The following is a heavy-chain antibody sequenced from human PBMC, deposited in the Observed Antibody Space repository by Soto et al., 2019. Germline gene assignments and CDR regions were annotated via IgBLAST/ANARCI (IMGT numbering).Heavy chain of an antibody. V-gene: IGHV3-30*18. CDR2: ISYDGSNK. CDR3: AKERTYYGSGSYQNWFDP. Sequence: QVQLVESGGGVVQPGRSLRLSCAASGFTFSSYGMHWVRQAPGKGLEWVAVISYDGSNKYYADSVKGRFTISRDNSKNTLYLQMNSLRAEDTAVYYCAKERTYYGSGSYQNWFDPWGQGTLVTVSS. CDR1: GFTFSSYG. D-gene: IGHD3-10*01. J-gene: IGHJ5*02.